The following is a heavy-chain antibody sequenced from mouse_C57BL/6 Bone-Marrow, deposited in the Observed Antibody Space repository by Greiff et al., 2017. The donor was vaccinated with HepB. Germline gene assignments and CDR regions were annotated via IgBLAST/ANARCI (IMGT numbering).Heavy chain of an antibody. Sequence: QVQLQQPGAELVMPGASVKLSCKASGYTFTSYWMHWVKQRPGQGLEWIGEIDPSDSYTNYNQKFKGKSTLTVDNSSSTAYMQLSSLTSEDSAVYYCARSGYYIWFAYWGQGTLVTVSA. D-gene: IGHD2-12*01. V-gene: IGHV1-69*01. CDR1: GYTFTSYW. CDR2: IDPSDSYT. J-gene: IGHJ3*01. CDR3: ARSGYYIWFAY.